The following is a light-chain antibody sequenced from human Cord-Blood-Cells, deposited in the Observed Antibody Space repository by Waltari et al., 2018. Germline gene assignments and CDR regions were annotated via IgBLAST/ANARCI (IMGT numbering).Light chain of an antibody. V-gene: IGKV4-1*01. CDR1: QSVLYSSNNKNY. CDR2: WAP. CDR3: QQYYSTPYT. J-gene: IGKJ2*01. Sequence: DIVMTQSPDSLAVSLGERATINCKSSQSVLYSSNNKNYLAWYQQKPGQPPKLLSCWAPTREPGVLDQFSGRGSGTDFTLTISSLKAEDVAVYYCQQYYSTPYTFGHGTKLEIK.